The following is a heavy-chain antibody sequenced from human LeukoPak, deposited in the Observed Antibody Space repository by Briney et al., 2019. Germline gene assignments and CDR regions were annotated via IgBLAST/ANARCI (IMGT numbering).Heavy chain of an antibody. J-gene: IGHJ6*03. CDR2: VYYGGTT. CDR1: LGSINSRSYY. CDR3: ARRSTTVITGYYYYYMDV. V-gene: IGHV4-39*01. D-gene: IGHD4-17*01. Sequence: SETLSLTCTVSLGSINSRSYYWGWIRQPPGKGLEWIGSVYYGGTTYYNPSLKSRVTISEDTSKNQFSLKLSSVTAADTAVYYGARRSTTVITGYYYYYMDVWGKGTTVTVSS.